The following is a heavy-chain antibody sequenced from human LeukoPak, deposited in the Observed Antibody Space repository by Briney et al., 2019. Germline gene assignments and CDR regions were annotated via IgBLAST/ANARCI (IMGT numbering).Heavy chain of an antibody. D-gene: IGHD1-14*01. J-gene: IGHJ4*02. Sequence: PGRSLRLSCAGSGFTFGGYGMHWFRQTPGKGLEWVAVIAYDGSRAFYADSVKGRFTISRDNSKNKMSVQMDDLRAEDTAVYYCTRYNNDHFDYWGQGTLVTVSS. V-gene: IGHV3-33*01. CDR2: IAYDGSRA. CDR1: GFTFGGYG. CDR3: TRYNNDHFDY.